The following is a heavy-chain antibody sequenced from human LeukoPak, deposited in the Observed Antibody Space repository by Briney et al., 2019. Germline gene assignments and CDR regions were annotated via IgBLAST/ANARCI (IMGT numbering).Heavy chain of an antibody. CDR3: ARDAGSGSYYPPYYYYGMDV. CDR2: IWYDGSNK. Sequence: PGRSLRLSCAASGFTFSSYGMHWVRQAPGKGLEWVAVIWYDGSNKYYADSVKGRFTISRDNSKNTLYLQMNSLRAEDTAVYYCARDAGSGSYYPPYYYYGMDVWGQGTTVTVSS. CDR1: GFTFSSYG. V-gene: IGHV3-33*01. J-gene: IGHJ6*02. D-gene: IGHD3-10*01.